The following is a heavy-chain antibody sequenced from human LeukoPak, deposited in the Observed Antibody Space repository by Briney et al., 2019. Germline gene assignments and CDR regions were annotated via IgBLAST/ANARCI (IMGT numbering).Heavy chain of an antibody. CDR3: ARDPSDDQGFDC. CDR1: GDSVSSNTAA. J-gene: IGHJ5*01. V-gene: IGHV6-1*01. CDR2: TYYRSKWTY. D-gene: IGHD3-3*01. Sequence: SQTLSLTCAISGDSVSSNTAARYWIRQSPSRGLEWLGRTYYRSKWTYEYAESVRSRITTNVDTSKNQFSLHLNSVTPEDTVVYYCARDPSDDQGFDCWGQGTLVTASS.